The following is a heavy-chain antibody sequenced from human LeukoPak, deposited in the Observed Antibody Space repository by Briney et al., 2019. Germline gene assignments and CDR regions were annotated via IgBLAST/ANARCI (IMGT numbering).Heavy chain of an antibody. CDR3: AKEESSGWYNSKVNAFDI. Sequence: GGSLRLSCAASGFTFSSYGMHWVRQAPGKGLEWVAVISYDGSNKYYADSVKGRFTIPRDNSKNTLYLQMNSLRAEDTAVYYCAKEESSGWYNSKVNAFDIWGQGTMVTVSS. J-gene: IGHJ3*02. CDR2: ISYDGSNK. D-gene: IGHD6-19*01. V-gene: IGHV3-30*18. CDR1: GFTFSSYG.